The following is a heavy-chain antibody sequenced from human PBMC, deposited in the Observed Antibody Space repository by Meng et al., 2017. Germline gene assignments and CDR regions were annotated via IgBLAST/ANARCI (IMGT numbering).Heavy chain of an antibody. D-gene: IGHD3-9*01. V-gene: IGHV3-15*01. J-gene: IGHJ4*02. Sequence: EVDLVEVGGDLVKPGGSLRLSCAASGFYFSNAWMSWVRQAPGKGLEWVGRIKSNTDGGTEEYAAPVTGRFTISRDDSKSTLYLQMSGLRIDDTGVYYCTWDDKAVSDYWGQGTLVTVSS. CDR3: TWDDKAVSDY. CDR1: GFYFSNAW. CDR2: IKSNTDGGTE.